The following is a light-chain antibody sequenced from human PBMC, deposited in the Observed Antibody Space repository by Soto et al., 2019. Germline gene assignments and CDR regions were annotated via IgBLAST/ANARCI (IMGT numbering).Light chain of an antibody. CDR2: GAS. V-gene: IGKV3-15*01. J-gene: IGKJ1*01. Sequence: EIVMMQSPATLSVSPGERATLSCRASQVIANNLAWYQQKPGQAPRLLIYGASTRAPGIPARFSGSGSGTEFTLTISSLQSEDFAIYYCHHYNNWPPWPFGQGTKVDIX. CDR3: HHYNNWPPWP. CDR1: QVIANN.